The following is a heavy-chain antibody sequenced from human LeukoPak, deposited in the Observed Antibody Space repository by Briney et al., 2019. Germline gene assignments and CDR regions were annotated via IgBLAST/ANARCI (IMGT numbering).Heavy chain of an antibody. CDR1: GGSISSGGYY. CDR3: ARDNCSSTSCYAAGYFDY. CDR2: IYHSGST. D-gene: IGHD2-2*01. Sequence: PSQTLSLTCTVSGGSISSGGYYWSWIRQPPGKGLEWIGYIYHSGSTYYNPSLKSRVTISVDTSKNQFSLKLSSVTAADTAVYYCARDNCSSTSCYAAGYFDYWGQGTLVAVSS. V-gene: IGHV4-30-2*01. J-gene: IGHJ4*02.